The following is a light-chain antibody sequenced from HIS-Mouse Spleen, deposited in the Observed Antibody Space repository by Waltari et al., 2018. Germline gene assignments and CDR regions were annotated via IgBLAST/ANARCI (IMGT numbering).Light chain of an antibody. J-gene: IGLJ2*01. CDR1: SSDVGSYNL. Sequence: QSALTQPASVSGSPGQSITISCTGTSSDVGSYNLVSWYQQHPGKAPKLMVYEGSKRPSGVSYRISGSKCGNTASLTISGLQAEDEADYYCCSYAGSSTLFGGGTKLTVL. V-gene: IGLV2-23*01. CDR3: CSYAGSSTL. CDR2: EGS.